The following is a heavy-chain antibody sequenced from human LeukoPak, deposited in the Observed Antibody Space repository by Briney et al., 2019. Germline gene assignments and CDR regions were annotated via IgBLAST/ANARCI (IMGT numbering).Heavy chain of an antibody. Sequence: PSETLSLTCAVSGYSISSGYYWGWIRQPPGKGPEWIGSIYHSGSTYYNPSLKSRVTTSLDTSKNQFSLRLSSVTAADTAVYYCARVGYDSSAYYYVQDVFDIWGRGTMVTVSS. J-gene: IGHJ3*02. CDR3: ARVGYDSSAYYYVQDVFDI. V-gene: IGHV4-38-2*01. CDR1: GYSISSGYY. CDR2: IYHSGST. D-gene: IGHD3-22*01.